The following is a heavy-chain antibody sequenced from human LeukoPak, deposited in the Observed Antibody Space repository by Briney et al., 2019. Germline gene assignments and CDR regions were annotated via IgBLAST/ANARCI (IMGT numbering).Heavy chain of an antibody. CDR2: ISYDGSNK. CDR3: ARTYYYASSGYQGYYYYYYGMDV. D-gene: IGHD3-22*01. CDR1: GFTFSSYA. J-gene: IGHJ6*02. Sequence: PGGSLRLSCAASGFTFSSYAMHWVRQAPGKGLEWVAVISYDGSNKYYADSVKGRFTISRDNSKNTLYLQMNSLRAEDTAVYYCARTYYYASSGYQGYYYYYYGMDVWGQGTTVTVSS. V-gene: IGHV3-30*04.